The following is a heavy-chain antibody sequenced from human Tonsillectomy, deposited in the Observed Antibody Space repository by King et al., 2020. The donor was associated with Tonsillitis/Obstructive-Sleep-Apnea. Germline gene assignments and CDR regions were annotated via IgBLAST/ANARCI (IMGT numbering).Heavy chain of an antibody. J-gene: IGHJ5*02. CDR2: ISYDGSNK. CDR1: GFTFSSYG. Sequence: VQLVESGGGVVQPGRSLRLSCAASGFTFSSYGMHCVRQAPGKGLAWVAVISYDGSNKYYADSLKGRLNISTDNSKNTLYLQMNSLRAEDTAVYYCAKDLYCSSTSCYTPDPWGQGTLVTVSS. V-gene: IGHV3-30*18. CDR3: AKDLYCSSTSCYTPDP. D-gene: IGHD2-2*02.